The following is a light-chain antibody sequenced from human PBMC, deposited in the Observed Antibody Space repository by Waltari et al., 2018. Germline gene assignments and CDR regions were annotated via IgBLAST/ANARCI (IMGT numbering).Light chain of an antibody. V-gene: IGLV2-14*01. J-gene: IGLJ1*01. CDR1: SRDVGNYDY. CDR3: SSYTSSDTYV. Sequence: QSALTQPASVSGSPGQSITISCTGPSRDVGNYDYVSWYQQYSGKAPKLMIYDVRHRPSGVFDRFSGSKSGNTASLTISGLQAEDEADYYCSSYTSSDTYVFGTGTKVTVL. CDR2: DVR.